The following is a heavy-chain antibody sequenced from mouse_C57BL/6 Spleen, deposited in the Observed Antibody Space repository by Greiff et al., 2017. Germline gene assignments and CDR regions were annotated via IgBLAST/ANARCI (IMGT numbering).Heavy chain of an antibody. Sequence: QVQLKESGPGILQSSQTLSLTCSFSGFSLSTSGMGVSWIRQPSGKGLEWLAHIYWDDDKRYNPSLKSRLTISKDTSRNQVFLKITSVDTADTATYYCARIFDYDGDFDYWGQGTTLTVSS. V-gene: IGHV8-12*01. J-gene: IGHJ2*01. CDR1: GFSLSTSGMG. CDR3: ARIFDYDGDFDY. CDR2: IYWDDDK. D-gene: IGHD2-4*01.